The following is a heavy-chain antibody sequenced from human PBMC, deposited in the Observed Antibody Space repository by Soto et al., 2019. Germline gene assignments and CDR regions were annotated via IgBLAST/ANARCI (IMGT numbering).Heavy chain of an antibody. CDR3: ARLVPHKSLWLDY. V-gene: IGHV4-59*08. Sequence: PSETLSLTCAVSGDSISGYYWSWIRQPPGKGLEWIGYIHSTGSTKYNPSLKSRVTMSVDRSKKQFSLKLSSVTAADTAVYYCARLVPHKSLWLDYWGQGTLVTVSS. CDR2: IHSTGST. CDR1: GDSISGYY. J-gene: IGHJ4*02. D-gene: IGHD5-18*01.